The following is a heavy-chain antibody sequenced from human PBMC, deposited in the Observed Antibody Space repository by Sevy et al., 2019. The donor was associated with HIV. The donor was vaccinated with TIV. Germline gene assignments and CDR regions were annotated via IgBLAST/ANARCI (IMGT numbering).Heavy chain of an antibody. Sequence: GGSQRLSCAASGFTFSSYAMSWVRQAPGKGLEWLSAISGNGADTFYADSVKGRFTISRDNSKNTLYLQMNSLRAEDTAVYYCASFMSWTILDWFDPWGQGTLVTVSS. V-gene: IGHV3-23*01. CDR3: ASFMSWTILDWFDP. D-gene: IGHD2-8*02. CDR2: ISGNGADT. CDR1: GFTFSSYA. J-gene: IGHJ5*02.